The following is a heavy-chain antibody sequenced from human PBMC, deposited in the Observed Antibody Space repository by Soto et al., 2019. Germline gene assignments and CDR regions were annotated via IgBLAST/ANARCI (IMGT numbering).Heavy chain of an antibody. CDR3: AKDVYSSTWNSFDY. D-gene: IGHD6-13*01. J-gene: IGHJ4*02. V-gene: IGHV3-9*01. CDR1: GFTFDDYA. CDR2: ISWKSGSI. Sequence: PGGSLRLSCAASGFTFDDYAMHWVRQAPGKGLEWVSGISWKSGSIAYADSVKGRFTISRDNAKNSLFLQMNSLRAEDTAFYYCAKDVYSSTWNSFDYWGQGTLVTVSS.